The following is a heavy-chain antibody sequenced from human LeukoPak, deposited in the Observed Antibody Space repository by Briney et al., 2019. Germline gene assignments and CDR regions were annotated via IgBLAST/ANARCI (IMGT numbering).Heavy chain of an antibody. J-gene: IGHJ4*02. CDR2: IIPIFGTA. D-gene: IGHD3-10*01. Sequence: ASVKVSCKASGGTFSSYAISWVRQAPGQGLEWMGGIIPIFGTANYAQKFQGRVTITADKSTSTAYKELSSLRSEDTAVYYCARAGKLYYGSGSPRSYFDYWGQGTLVTVSS. CDR1: GGTFSSYA. CDR3: ARAGKLYYGSGSPRSYFDY. V-gene: IGHV1-69*06.